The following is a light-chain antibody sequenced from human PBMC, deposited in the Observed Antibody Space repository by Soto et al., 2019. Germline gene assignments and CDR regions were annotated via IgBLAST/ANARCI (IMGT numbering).Light chain of an antibody. Sequence: ESVLTQSPGTLSLSPGERATLSCRASQSVSSSYLAWYQQKPGQAPRLLIYGASSRATGIPDRFSGSGSGTDFTLTISRLESEDFAVYCCQQYGRSPLTFGPGTKVDIK. V-gene: IGKV3-20*01. J-gene: IGKJ3*01. CDR3: QQYGRSPLT. CDR1: QSVSSSY. CDR2: GAS.